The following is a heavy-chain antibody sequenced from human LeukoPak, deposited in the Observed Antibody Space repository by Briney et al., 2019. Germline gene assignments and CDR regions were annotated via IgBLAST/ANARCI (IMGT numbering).Heavy chain of an antibody. Sequence: MAGGSLRLSCAASGFTFSDYYMSWIRQAPGKGLEWVSYIGSSGSTIYYADSVKGRFTISRDNVKNTLFLQMNSLRAEDTAVYYCARDAGVSWIQFADYWGQGTLVTVSS. V-gene: IGHV3-11*04. CDR1: GFTFSDYY. D-gene: IGHD5-24*01. CDR3: ARDAGVSWIQFADY. J-gene: IGHJ4*02. CDR2: IGSSGSTI.